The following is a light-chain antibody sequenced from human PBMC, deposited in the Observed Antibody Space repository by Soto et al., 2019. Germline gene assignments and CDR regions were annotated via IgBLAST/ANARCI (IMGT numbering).Light chain of an antibody. CDR2: DVA. J-gene: IGLJ2*01. CDR3: CSYAGSYTFV. CDR1: SSDVGAYNY. Sequence: QSALTQPRSVSGSPGQSVTISCTGTSSDVGAYNYVSWYQQHPGKAPKLVIYDVAKRPSGVPDRFSGSKSGNTASLTSSGLQAEDEADFYCCSYAGSYTFVFGGGTKLTVL. V-gene: IGLV2-11*01.